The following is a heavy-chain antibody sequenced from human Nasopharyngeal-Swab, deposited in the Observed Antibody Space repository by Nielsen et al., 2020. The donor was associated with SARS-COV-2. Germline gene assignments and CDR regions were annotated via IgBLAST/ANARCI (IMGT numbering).Heavy chain of an antibody. V-gene: IGHV3-21*01. CDR2: ISSSSSYI. CDR3: ARDPPVPVDYYYGMDV. J-gene: IGHJ6*02. D-gene: IGHD2-2*01. CDR1: GFTFSSYS. Sequence: GGSLRLSCAASGFTFSSYSMNWVSQAPGKGLEWVSSISSSSSYIYYADSVKGRFTISRDNAKNSLYLQMNSLRAEDTAVYYCARDPPVPVDYYYGMDVWGQGTTVTVSS.